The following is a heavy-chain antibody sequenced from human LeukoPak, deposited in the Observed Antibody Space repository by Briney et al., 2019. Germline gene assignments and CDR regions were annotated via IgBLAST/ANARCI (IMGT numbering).Heavy chain of an antibody. D-gene: IGHD4-11*01. CDR1: GGSFSSSF. CDR3: ARTRGYSNDWFDP. CDR2: IYSSGST. J-gene: IGHJ5*02. V-gene: IGHV4-4*09. Sequence: SETLSLTCTVSGGSFSSSFWSWIRQPPGKGLEWIGYIYSSGSTNYNPSLKSRVTISVDTSKYQFSLKLSSVTAADTAVYYCARTRGYSNDWFDPWGQGTLVTVSS.